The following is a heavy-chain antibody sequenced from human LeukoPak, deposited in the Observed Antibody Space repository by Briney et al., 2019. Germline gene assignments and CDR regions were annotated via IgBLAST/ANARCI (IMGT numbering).Heavy chain of an antibody. CDR3: ARGSEYYYDSSGYSRAAFDI. J-gene: IGHJ3*02. CDR2: ISSSGSTI. Sequence: GGSLRLSCAASGFTFSSYEMNWVRQAPGKGLEWVSYISSSGSTIYYADSVKGRFTISRDNAKNSLYLQMNSLRSEDTAVYYCARGSEYYYDSSGYSRAAFDIWGQGTMVTVSS. CDR1: GFTFSSYE. V-gene: IGHV3-48*03. D-gene: IGHD3-22*01.